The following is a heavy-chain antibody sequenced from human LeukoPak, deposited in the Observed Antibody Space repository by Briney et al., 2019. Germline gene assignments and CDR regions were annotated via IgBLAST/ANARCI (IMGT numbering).Heavy chain of an antibody. V-gene: IGHV4-30-2*01. Sequence: SETLSLTCAVSGGSISSGGYSWSWIRQPPGKGLEWIGYIYHSGSTYYNPSLKSRVTISVDRSKNQSSLKLSSVTAADTAVYYCATRYGSGSYLVYWGQGTLVTVSS. CDR2: IYHSGST. D-gene: IGHD3-10*01. J-gene: IGHJ4*02. CDR3: ATRYGSGSYLVY. CDR1: GGSISSGGYS.